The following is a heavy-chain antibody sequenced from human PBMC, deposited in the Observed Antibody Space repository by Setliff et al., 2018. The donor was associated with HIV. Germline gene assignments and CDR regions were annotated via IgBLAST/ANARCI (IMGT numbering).Heavy chain of an antibody. J-gene: IGHJ4*02. CDR1: GYFISSGYY. D-gene: IGHD5-18*01. CDR2: IYHSGRT. CDR3: ARGAYRDGYDY. Sequence: SETLSLTCGVSGYFISSGYYWAWIRQSPGKGLEWIGTIYHSGRTDYNPSLKSRVTISLDTSKNQVSLKLSSVAAADTAVYHCARGAYRDGYDYWGQGTLVTVSS. V-gene: IGHV4-38-2*01.